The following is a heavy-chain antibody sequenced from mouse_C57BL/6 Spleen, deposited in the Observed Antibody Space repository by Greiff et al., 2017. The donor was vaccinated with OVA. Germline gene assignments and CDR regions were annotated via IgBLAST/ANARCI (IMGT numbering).Heavy chain of an antibody. J-gene: IGHJ2*01. V-gene: IGHV5-9*04. Sequence: EVKLVESGGGLVKPGGSLKLSCAASGFTFSSYTMSWVRQTPEKRLEWVATISGGGGNTYYPDSVKGRFTISRDNAKNTLYLQMSSLRSEDTAVYYCARQGNYGNFDYWGQGTTLTVSS. D-gene: IGHD2-1*01. CDR3: ARQGNYGNFDY. CDR2: ISGGGGNT. CDR1: GFTFSSYT.